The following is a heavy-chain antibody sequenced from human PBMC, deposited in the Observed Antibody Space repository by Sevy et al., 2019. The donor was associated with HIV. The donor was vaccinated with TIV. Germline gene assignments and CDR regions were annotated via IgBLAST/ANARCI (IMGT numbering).Heavy chain of an antibody. D-gene: IGHD6-13*01. Sequence: GGSLRLSCAASGFTFRSYVMSWVRQAPGKGLEWVCTINGSGGYTYYADSVKGRFTISRDNSKNTVDLEMSSLTAEDTALYYCAKEISAGYYWGQGTLVTVSS. CDR1: GFTFRSYV. J-gene: IGHJ4*02. CDR3: AKEISAGYY. CDR2: INGSGGYT. V-gene: IGHV3-23*01.